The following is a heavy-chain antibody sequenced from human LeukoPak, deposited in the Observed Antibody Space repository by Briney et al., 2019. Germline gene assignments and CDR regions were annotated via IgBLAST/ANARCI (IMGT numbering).Heavy chain of an antibody. J-gene: IGHJ4*02. CDR2: IHSADSNT. Sequence: GESLKISCKDSGYSFTNYWIGWVRQMPGKGLEWMGIIHSADSNTKYSPSFQGQVTISADKSISTAYLQWSGLKASDTAMYYCAGARHGDYRWDYWGQGTLVTVSS. V-gene: IGHV5-51*01. CDR1: GYSFTNYW. D-gene: IGHD4-17*01. CDR3: AGARHGDYRWDY.